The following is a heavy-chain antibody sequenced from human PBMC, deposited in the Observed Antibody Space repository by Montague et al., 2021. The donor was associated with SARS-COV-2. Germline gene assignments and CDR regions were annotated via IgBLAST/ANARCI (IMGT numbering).Heavy chain of an antibody. J-gene: IGHJ6*02. V-gene: IGHV4-34*01. D-gene: IGHD3-10*01. CDR1: GGSLSGYY. CDR3: ASGIYPSGSYYNRYYYGLNI. Sequence: SETLSLTCAVHGGSLSGYYWSWIRQPPEKGLEWIGEINHSVNTKYNPSLKSPVTISIDTSKNQFSLKMTSVTAADTATYYCASGIYPSGSYYNRYYYGLNIWGPGTTVIVSS. CDR2: INHSVNT.